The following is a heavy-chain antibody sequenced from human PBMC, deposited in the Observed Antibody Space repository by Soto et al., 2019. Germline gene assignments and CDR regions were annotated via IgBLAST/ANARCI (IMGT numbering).Heavy chain of an antibody. CDR3: ASGIAVAGINFYDYAMDV. D-gene: IGHD6-19*01. Sequence: PSETLSLTCAVSGGSISSSNWWSWVRQPPGKGLEWIGEIYHSGSTNYNPSLKSRVTISVDKSKNQFSLKLSSVTAADTAVYYCASGIAVAGINFYDYAMDVWCQVTTVNASS. CDR2: IYHSGST. J-gene: IGHJ6*02. V-gene: IGHV4-4*02. CDR1: GGSISSSNW.